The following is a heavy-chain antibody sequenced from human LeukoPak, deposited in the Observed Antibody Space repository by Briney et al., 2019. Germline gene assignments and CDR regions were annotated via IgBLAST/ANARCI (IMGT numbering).Heavy chain of an antibody. CDR3: ARDLGYDFWSGYYSNWFDP. D-gene: IGHD3-3*01. J-gene: IGHJ5*02. CDR2: INSDGSST. Sequence: GGSLRLSCAASGFTFSSYWMHWVRQAPGKGLVWVSRINSDGSSTSYADSVKGRFTISRDNAKNTLHLQMNSLRAEDTAAYYCARDLGYDFWSGYYSNWFDPWGQGTLVTVSS. CDR1: GFTFSSYW. V-gene: IGHV3-74*01.